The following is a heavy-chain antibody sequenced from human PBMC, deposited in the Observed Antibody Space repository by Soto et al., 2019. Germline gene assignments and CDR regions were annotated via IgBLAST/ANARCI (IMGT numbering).Heavy chain of an antibody. J-gene: IGHJ6*02. CDR1: GYSFTSYW. D-gene: IGHD5-12*01. CDR2: IYPGDSDT. Sequence: GESLKISCKGSGYSFTSYWIGWVRQMPGKGLEWMGIIYPGDSDTRYSPSFQGQVTISADKSISTAYLQWSSLKASDTAMYYCARVGYSGYDYFLYYYYGMDVWGQGTTVTVSS. V-gene: IGHV5-51*01. CDR3: ARVGYSGYDYFLYYYYGMDV.